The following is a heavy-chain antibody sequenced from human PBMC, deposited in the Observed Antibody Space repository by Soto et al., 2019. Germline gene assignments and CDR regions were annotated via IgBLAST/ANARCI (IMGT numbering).Heavy chain of an antibody. CDR3: ARAPVYNWNYLRCDP. J-gene: IGHJ5*02. CDR2: ISGSGSTM. D-gene: IGHD1-7*01. V-gene: IGHV3-11*01. Sequence: QGQLVESGGGLVKPGGSLRLSCAASAFSFSDYYMSWIRQAPGKGLEWVSYISGSGSTMYYADSVRGRFTISRDNAKNSLYLQMNSLRVEDTAVYYCARAPVYNWNYLRCDPWGQGTLVTVSS. CDR1: AFSFSDYY.